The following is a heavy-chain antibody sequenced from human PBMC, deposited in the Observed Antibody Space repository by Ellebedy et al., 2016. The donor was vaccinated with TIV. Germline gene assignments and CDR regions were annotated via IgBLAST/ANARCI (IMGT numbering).Heavy chain of an antibody. CDR1: GGSISCYS. J-gene: IGHJ4*02. CDR3: ARDRIAVAGGVDY. D-gene: IGHD6-19*01. Sequence: MPSETLSLTCTVSGGSISCYSWSWVRQPPGKGLEWIGYIYYSGSTNYNPPLKSRVTMSVDTSKNQFSLKLSSVTAADTAVYYCARDRIAVAGGVDYWGQGTLVTVSS. V-gene: IGHV4-59*01. CDR2: IYYSGST.